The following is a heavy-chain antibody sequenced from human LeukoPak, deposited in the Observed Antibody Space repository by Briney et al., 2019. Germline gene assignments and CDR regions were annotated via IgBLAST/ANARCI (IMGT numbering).Heavy chain of an antibody. D-gene: IGHD2-21*02. CDR3: TRDTLFCTGGYCYHDI. V-gene: IGHV3-74*01. CDR2: ISGDGRST. J-gene: IGHJ3*02. Sequence: GGSLRLSCAASEFTFSSYWMHWVRQAPGKGLVWVSRISGDGRSTSYADSVKGRFTISRDNAKNTMYLQMNSLRAEDTAVYYCTRDTLFCTGGYCYHDIWGQGTMVTASS. CDR1: EFTFSSYW.